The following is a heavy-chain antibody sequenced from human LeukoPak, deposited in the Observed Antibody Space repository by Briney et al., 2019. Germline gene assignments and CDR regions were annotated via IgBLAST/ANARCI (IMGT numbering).Heavy chain of an antibody. D-gene: IGHD3-10*01. Sequence: GRSLRLSCAASGFTFSTYTIHWVRQAPGKGLEWVARISFDGTDKTYVDSVQGRFSLSRDNSKNTVYLQMNSLRPDDTAIYYCARAPSHYYDSGKPWWTAFDIWGQGAMVTVSS. V-gene: IGHV3-30-3*01. CDR2: ISFDGTDK. CDR3: ARAPSHYYDSGKPWWTAFDI. J-gene: IGHJ3*02. CDR1: GFTFSTYT.